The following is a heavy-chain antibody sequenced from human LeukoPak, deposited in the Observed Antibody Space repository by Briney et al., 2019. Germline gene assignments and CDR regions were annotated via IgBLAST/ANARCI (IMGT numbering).Heavy chain of an antibody. CDR3: ARVLADIVATIGDNWFDP. J-gene: IGHJ5*02. D-gene: IGHD5-12*01. CDR1: GYTFTSYG. Sequence: ASVTVSCKASGYTFTSYGISWVRQAPGQGLEWMGWISAYNGNTNYAQKLQGRVTMTTDTSTSTAYMELRSLRSDDTAVYYCARVLADIVATIGDNWFDPWGQGALVTVSS. CDR2: ISAYNGNT. V-gene: IGHV1-18*01.